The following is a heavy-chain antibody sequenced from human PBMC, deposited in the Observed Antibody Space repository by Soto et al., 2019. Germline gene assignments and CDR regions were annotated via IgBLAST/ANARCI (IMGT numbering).Heavy chain of an antibody. V-gene: IGHV4-59*07. CDR3: XXXXXXXXXXXXV. J-gene: IGHJ3*01. CDR1: GGSITXXX. CDR2: VSYNGNT. Sequence: QVQLKESGPGLVKPADTLSLKCTVSGGSITXXXXXXXXXXXXXGLEWIGYVSYNGNTNYNPSLKSRVSISADTSKXXXXLXXXXXXXXXXXXXXXXXXXXXXXXXXXVXGQGTMVAVSS.